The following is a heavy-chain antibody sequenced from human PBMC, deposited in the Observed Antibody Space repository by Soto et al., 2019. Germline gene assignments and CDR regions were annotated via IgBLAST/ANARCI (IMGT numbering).Heavy chain of an antibody. CDR3: AKGGSSGWYGDY. CDR1: GFNLRSYA. V-gene: IGHV3-23*01. CDR2: ISGSGGST. Sequence: EVQLLESGGGLVQPGGSLRLSCAASGFNLRSYAMSWVRQAPGKGLEWVSAISGSGGSTYYADSVKVRFTISRDNSKNPMDLQMTSLRAEDTAVYYCAKGGSSGWYGDYWGQGTLVTVSS. J-gene: IGHJ4*02. D-gene: IGHD6-19*01.